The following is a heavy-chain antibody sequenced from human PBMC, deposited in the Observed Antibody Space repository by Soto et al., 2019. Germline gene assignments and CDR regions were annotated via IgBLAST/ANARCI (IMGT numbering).Heavy chain of an antibody. CDR3: AKDIGGGLRFLEWFPFDY. D-gene: IGHD3-3*01. Sequence: SGGSLRLSCAASGFTFDDYAMHWVRQAPGKGLEWVSGISWNSGSIGYADSVKGRFTISRDNAKNSLYLQMNSLRAEDTALYYCAKDIGGGLRFLEWFPFDYWGQGTLVTVSS. V-gene: IGHV3-9*01. CDR1: GFTFDDYA. J-gene: IGHJ4*02. CDR2: ISWNSGSI.